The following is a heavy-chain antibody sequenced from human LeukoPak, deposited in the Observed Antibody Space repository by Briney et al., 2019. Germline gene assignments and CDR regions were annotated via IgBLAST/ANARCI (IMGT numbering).Heavy chain of an antibody. V-gene: IGHV1-18*01. J-gene: IGHJ6*02. CDR2: ISAYNGNT. Sequence: GASVKVSCKASGYTFTSYGISWVRQAPGQGLEWMGWISAYNGNTNYAQKLQGRVTMTTDTSTSTAYMELRSLRSDDTAVYYCARDFGYSYGSALYYYGMDVWGQGTMVTVSS. D-gene: IGHD5-18*01. CDR3: ARDFGYSYGSALYYYGMDV. CDR1: GYTFTSYG.